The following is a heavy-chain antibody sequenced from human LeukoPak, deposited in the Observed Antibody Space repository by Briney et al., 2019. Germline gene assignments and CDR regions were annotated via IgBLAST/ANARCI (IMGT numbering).Heavy chain of an antibody. CDR1: GFTFSSYG. CDR3: AKEGLGYCSGGSCYEGFDY. CDR2: ISYDGSNK. D-gene: IGHD2-15*01. J-gene: IGHJ4*02. Sequence: GGSLRLSCAAFGFTFSSYGMHWVRQAPGKGLEWVAVISYDGSNKYYADSVKGRFTISRDNSKNTLYLQMNSLRAEDTAVYYCAKEGLGYCSGGSCYEGFDYWGQGTLVTVSS. V-gene: IGHV3-30*18.